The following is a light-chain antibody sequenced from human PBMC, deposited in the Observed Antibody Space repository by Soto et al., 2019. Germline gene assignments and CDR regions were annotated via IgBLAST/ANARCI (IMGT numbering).Light chain of an antibody. V-gene: IGLV2-14*01. Sequence: QSGLTQPASVSGSPGQSVTISCAGTSGDVGGYNYVSWYQQHPGKAPKLMIHAVTNRPSGVSNRFSGSKSGNTASLTISSLQAEDEADYYCCSYTGASTYVFGTGTKVTVL. CDR3: CSYTGASTYV. J-gene: IGLJ1*01. CDR1: SGDVGGYNY. CDR2: AVT.